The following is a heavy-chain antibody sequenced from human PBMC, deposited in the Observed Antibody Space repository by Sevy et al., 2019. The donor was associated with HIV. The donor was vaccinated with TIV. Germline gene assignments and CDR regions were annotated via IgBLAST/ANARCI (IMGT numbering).Heavy chain of an antibody. CDR1: GYTFTGYY. CDR2: INPNSGGT. D-gene: IGHD3-10*01. CDR3: ARDHGRVIRYYGMDV. V-gene: IGHV1-2*02. Sequence: ASVKVSCKASGYTFTGYYMHWVRQAPGQGLEWMGWINPNSGGTNYPQKFQGRVTMTRDTSISTPCMGLGRLRSDDTAVYYCARDHGRVIRYYGMDVGGQGTTVTVSS. J-gene: IGHJ6*02.